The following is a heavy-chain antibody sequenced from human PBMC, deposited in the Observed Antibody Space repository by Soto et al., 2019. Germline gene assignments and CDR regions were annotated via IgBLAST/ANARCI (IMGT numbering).Heavy chain of an antibody. CDR1: GFTFSSYA. CDR3: ANTPILMVYAPDAFDI. V-gene: IGHV3-23*01. CDR2: ISGSGGST. J-gene: IGHJ3*02. Sequence: GGSLRLSCAASGFTFSSYAMSWVRQAPGKGLEWVSAISGSGGSTYYADSVKGRFTISRDNSKNTLYLQMNSLRAEDTAVYYCANTPILMVYAPDAFDIWGQGTMVNGSS. D-gene: IGHD2-8*01.